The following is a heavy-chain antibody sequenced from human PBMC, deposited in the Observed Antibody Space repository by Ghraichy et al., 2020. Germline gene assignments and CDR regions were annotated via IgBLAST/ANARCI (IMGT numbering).Heavy chain of an antibody. Sequence: GGSLRLSCAASGFTFSSYGMYWVRQAPGKGLEWVAHIHYERSNKDYTDSVKGRFTISRDSSKNTLYLQMNSLRAEDTAVYYCAKDGGYYGMDVWGQGTTVSVSS. V-gene: IGHV3-30*02. CDR2: IHYERSNK. J-gene: IGHJ6*02. CDR3: AKDGGYYGMDV. CDR1: GFTFSSYG. D-gene: IGHD3-16*01.